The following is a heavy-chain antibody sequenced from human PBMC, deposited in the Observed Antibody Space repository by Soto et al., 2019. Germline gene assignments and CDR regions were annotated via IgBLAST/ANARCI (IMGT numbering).Heavy chain of an antibody. CDR2: MHHGGNP. CDR1: GASITNNNW. J-gene: IGHJ5*02. Sequence: QVQLQESGPGLVKPSGTLSLTCAVSGASITNNNWWTWLRRSPGKGLEWIGEMHHGGNPDYNPSLRSRVTISVDKSKNQFSLHLSSVTAADSAVYYCARNSGGTYSFEPWGQGTLVTVSS. V-gene: IGHV4-4*02. D-gene: IGHD3-10*01. CDR3: ARNSGGTYSFEP.